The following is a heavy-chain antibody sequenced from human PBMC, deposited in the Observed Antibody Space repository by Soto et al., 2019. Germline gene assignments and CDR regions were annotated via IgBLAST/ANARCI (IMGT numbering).Heavy chain of an antibody. J-gene: IGHJ5*02. CDR2: VYYTGST. CDR1: GGFVNNGNYY. V-gene: IGHV4-61*01. D-gene: IGHD3-10*01. Sequence: PETLSLTCTVSGGFVNNGNYYWSWLRQPPGKELEWIGYVYYTGSTYSNPSPKSRLTLTIDTSKNQFSLNLTSATAADTAVYYCERDLRGVRGRSGLLNWFDPWGQGALVTVSS. CDR3: ERDLRGVRGRSGLLNWFDP.